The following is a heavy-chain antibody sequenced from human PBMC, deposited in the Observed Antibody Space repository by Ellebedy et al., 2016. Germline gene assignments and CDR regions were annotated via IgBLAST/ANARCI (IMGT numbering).Heavy chain of an antibody. CDR3: RHGHYADY. D-gene: IGHD3/OR15-3a*01. CDR2: ISAGGDNT. V-gene: IGHV3-23*01. J-gene: IGHJ4*02. Sequence: GESLKISXVASGFPCRNFFMSWVSQAPGEGLEWVSTISAGGDNTRFADSVKGRFTVSRDNSRNTVYLQMNDLRVEDTALYYCRHGHYADYWGQGTLVTVSS. CDR1: GFPCRNFF.